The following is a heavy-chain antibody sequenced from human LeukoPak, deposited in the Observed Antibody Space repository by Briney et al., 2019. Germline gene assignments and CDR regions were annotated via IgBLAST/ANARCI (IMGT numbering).Heavy chain of an antibody. CDR1: GFTFSGHG. CDR3: AKDYYETSGYYYVFDN. D-gene: IGHD3-22*01. V-gene: IGHV3-30*02. J-gene: IGHJ4*02. CDR2: IRYDGSNK. Sequence: PGGSQRLSCAASGFTFSGHGMNWVRQAPGKGREWVAFIRYDGSNKYYADSVKGRFTISRDNSKNTLYLQMNSLRPEDTAVYNCAKDYYETSGYYYVFDNWGQGTLVTVSS.